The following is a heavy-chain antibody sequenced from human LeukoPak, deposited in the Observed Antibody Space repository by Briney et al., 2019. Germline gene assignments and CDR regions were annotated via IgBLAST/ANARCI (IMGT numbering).Heavy chain of an antibody. Sequence: ASVKVSCKASGYTFTSYGISWVRQAPGQGLEWMGWISAYNGNTNYAQKLQGRVTMTTDTSTSTAYMELRSLRSDDTAVYYCARVGRTTGTTRSAFDIWAKGQWSPSLQ. J-gene: IGHJ3*02. CDR2: ISAYNGNT. D-gene: IGHD1-1*01. CDR1: GYTFTSYG. CDR3: ARVGRTTGTTRSAFDI. V-gene: IGHV1-18*04.